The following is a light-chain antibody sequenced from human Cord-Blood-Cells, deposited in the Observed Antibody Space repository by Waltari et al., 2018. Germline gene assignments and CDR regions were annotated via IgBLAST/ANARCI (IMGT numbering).Light chain of an antibody. V-gene: IGLV2-14*03. Sequence: QSALTQPASVSGSPGQSITISCTGTSSYVGGYNYVSLYQQHPGKAPKLMIYDVSNRPSGVSNRFSGSKSGNTASLTISGLQAEDEADYYCSSYTSSSTNWVFGGGTKLTVL. J-gene: IGLJ3*02. CDR2: DVS. CDR3: SSYTSSSTNWV. CDR1: SSYVGGYNY.